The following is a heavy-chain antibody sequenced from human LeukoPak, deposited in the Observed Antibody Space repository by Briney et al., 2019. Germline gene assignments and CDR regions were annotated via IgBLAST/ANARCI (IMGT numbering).Heavy chain of an antibody. D-gene: IGHD1-26*01. CDR2: IYYTGNT. CDR1: GASISGSGYY. CDR3: AKSGGYGLIDY. J-gene: IGHJ4*02. Sequence: SETLSLTCTVSGASISGSGYYLGWIRQPPGKGLEWIGNIYYTGNTYYNASLQSRVTISIDTSKNQFSLRLNSVTAADTAMYYCAKSGGYGLIDYWGQGTLVTVSS. V-gene: IGHV4-39*01.